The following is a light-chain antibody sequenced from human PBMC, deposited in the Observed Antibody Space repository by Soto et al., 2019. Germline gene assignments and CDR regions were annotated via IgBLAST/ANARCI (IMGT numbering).Light chain of an antibody. CDR2: GVS. Sequence: EIVMTQFPATLSVSPGERVTLSCRASLSVSNNVAWYQHRPGQAPRLLIFGVSTRATDIPARFSGSGSGTEFTLTISSLQSEDFAVYYCHQYNNWPPNTFGQGTKVEFK. CDR1: LSVSNN. J-gene: IGKJ2*01. CDR3: HQYNNWPPNT. V-gene: IGKV3-15*01.